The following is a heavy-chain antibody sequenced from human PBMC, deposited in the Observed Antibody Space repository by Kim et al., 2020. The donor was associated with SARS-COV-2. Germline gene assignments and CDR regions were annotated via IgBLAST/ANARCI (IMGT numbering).Heavy chain of an antibody. V-gene: IGHV3-48*02. CDR1: EFTFSSYS. Sequence: GGSLRLSCAPSEFTFSSYSMIWVRQAPGKGLDWVSYISSSGTTVYYADSVKGRFTISRDNAKNLFYLQLSSLRDEDTAVYYCAGGRPGYMDVWGKGTTVTVSS. CDR3: AGGRPGYMDV. CDR2: ISSSGTTV. J-gene: IGHJ6*03.